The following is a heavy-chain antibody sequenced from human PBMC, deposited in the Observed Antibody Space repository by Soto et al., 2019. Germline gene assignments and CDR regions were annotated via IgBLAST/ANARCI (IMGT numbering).Heavy chain of an antibody. CDR1: GYSFTSYY. CDR3: ARGQGRSYYDSSFYYCYGLDV. Sequence: SVKVSCNASGYSFTSYYIHWVRQARGQGLEWMGIINPSGGITNYAQKFQARVTITRDTSTFTVYMDLSRLRSEDTAVYYCARGQGRSYYDSSFYYCYGLDVWGQGTTVTVSS. CDR2: INPSGGIT. D-gene: IGHD3-22*01. J-gene: IGHJ6*02. V-gene: IGHV1-46*01.